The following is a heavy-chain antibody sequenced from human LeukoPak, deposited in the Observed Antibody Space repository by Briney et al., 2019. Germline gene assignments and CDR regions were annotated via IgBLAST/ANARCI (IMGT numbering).Heavy chain of an antibody. CDR3: ARAGSKQLLQTY. CDR1: GFSIRSYC. Sequence: SETLSLTCTVSGFSIRSYCWSWIRQAPGKGLEWIGYIYDSGSTNYNPSLKSRVTISVDTSKHQISLHLSSVTAADTPVYYCARAGSKQLLQTYWGQGIVVTVPT. CDR2: IYDSGST. V-gene: IGHV4-59*01. J-gene: IGHJ4*02. D-gene: IGHD6-13*01.